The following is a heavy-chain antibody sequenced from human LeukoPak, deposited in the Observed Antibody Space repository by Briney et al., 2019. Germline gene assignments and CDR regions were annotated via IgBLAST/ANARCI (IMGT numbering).Heavy chain of an antibody. CDR3: ARENGNRYYDFWSGYYSGDNWFDP. J-gene: IGHJ5*02. CDR2: ISSSSSYI. Sequence: GGSLRLSCAASGFTFSSYSMNWVRQAPGKGLEWVSSISSSSSYIYYADSVKGRFTISRDNAKNSLYLQMNSLRAEDTAVYYCARENGNRYYDFWSGYYSGDNWFDPWGQGTLVTVSS. D-gene: IGHD3-3*01. V-gene: IGHV3-21*01. CDR1: GFTFSSYS.